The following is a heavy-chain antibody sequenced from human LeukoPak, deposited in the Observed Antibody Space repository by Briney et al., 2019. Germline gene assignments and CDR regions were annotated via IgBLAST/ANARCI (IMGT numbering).Heavy chain of an antibody. CDR1: GYTLTELS. CDR2: FDPEDGET. CDR3: ARLGYCSTISCRLFYMDV. D-gene: IGHD2-2*01. Sequence: ASVKVSFKVSGYTLTELSMHWVRQAPGKGLEWMGGFDPEDGETIYAQKFQGRVTMTEDTSTDTAYMDLSSLRYDDTAVYYCARLGYCSTISCRLFYMDVWGKGTTVTVS. V-gene: IGHV1-24*01. J-gene: IGHJ6*03.